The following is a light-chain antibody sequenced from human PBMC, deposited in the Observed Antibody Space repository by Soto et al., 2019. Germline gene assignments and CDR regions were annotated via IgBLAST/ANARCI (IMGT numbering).Light chain of an antibody. V-gene: IGKV1-5*01. J-gene: IGKJ1*01. CDR2: DAS. CDR1: QSITGW. Sequence: DIQMTQSPSTLSASVGDRVTITCRASQSITGWLAWYQQKPGKAPKLLIYDASSLEVGVPARFSGSGSGTEVTLAISSLQPVDFATYFCHHYTRTFGQGTKVDIK. CDR3: HHYTRT.